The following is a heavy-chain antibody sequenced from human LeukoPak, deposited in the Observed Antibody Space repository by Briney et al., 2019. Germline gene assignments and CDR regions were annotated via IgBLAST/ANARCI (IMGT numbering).Heavy chain of an antibody. D-gene: IGHD5-12*01. Sequence: PGRSLRLSCAASGFTFDDYAMHWVRQAPGKGLEWVSYISSSSSTIYYADSVKGRFTISRDNAKNSLYLQMNSLRAEDTAVYYCARDHIVWRGGYDLPLDYWGQGTLVTVSS. CDR1: GFTFDDYA. V-gene: IGHV3-48*04. CDR3: ARDHIVWRGGYDLPLDY. CDR2: ISSSSSTI. J-gene: IGHJ4*02.